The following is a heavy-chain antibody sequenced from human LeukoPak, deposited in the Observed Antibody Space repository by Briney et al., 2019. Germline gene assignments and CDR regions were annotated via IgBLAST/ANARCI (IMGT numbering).Heavy chain of an antibody. V-gene: IGHV5-10-1*01. CDR2: IDPSDSYT. Sequence: GESLRISCKGSGYSFTSYWISWVRQMPGKGLEWMGRIDPSDSYTNYSPSFQGHVTISADKSISTAYLQWSSLKASDTAMYYCAGGYYDILTGYYRASDYWGQGTLVTVSS. D-gene: IGHD3-9*01. J-gene: IGHJ4*02. CDR1: GYSFTSYW. CDR3: AGGYYDILTGYYRASDY.